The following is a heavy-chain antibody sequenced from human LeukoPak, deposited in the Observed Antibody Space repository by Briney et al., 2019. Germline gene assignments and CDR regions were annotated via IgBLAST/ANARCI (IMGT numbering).Heavy chain of an antibody. Sequence: SETLSLTCSVSGGSISSSSYYWGWIRQPPGKGLEWIGSIYYSGSTYYNPSLKSRVTISVDTSKNQFSLKLSSVTAADTAVYYCATNTKTTVVTLVFDYWGQGTLVTVSS. CDR1: GGSISSSSYY. V-gene: IGHV4-39*01. J-gene: IGHJ4*02. CDR2: IYYSGST. CDR3: ATNTKTTVVTLVFDY. D-gene: IGHD4-23*01.